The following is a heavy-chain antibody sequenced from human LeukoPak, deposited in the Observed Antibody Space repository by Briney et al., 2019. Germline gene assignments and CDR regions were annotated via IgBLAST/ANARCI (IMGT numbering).Heavy chain of an antibody. CDR1: GFTFSSYS. CDR2: ISSSSSYI. CDR3: ARLGAVAGSNDY. V-gene: IGHV3-21*01. J-gene: IGHJ4*02. D-gene: IGHD6-19*01. Sequence: GGTLRLSCAASGFTFSSYSMNWVRQAPGKGLEWVSSISSSSSYIYYADSVKGRFTISRDNAKNSPYLQMNSLRAEDTAVYYCARLGAVAGSNDYWGQGTLVTVSS.